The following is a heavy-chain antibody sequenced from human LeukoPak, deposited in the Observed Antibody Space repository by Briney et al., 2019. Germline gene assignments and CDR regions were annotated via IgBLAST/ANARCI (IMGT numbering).Heavy chain of an antibody. Sequence: PSETLSLTCAVSGGSISSSNWWSWVRQPPGKGLEWIGQIYHSGSTNYNPSLKSRVTILVDKSKNQFSLKLRSVTAADTAVYYCARPLSLGYCSGGSCYGRGAWFDRWGQGTLVTVSS. J-gene: IGHJ5*02. D-gene: IGHD2-15*01. CDR2: IYHSGST. CDR1: GGSISSSNW. CDR3: ARPLSLGYCSGGSCYGRGAWFDR. V-gene: IGHV4-4*02.